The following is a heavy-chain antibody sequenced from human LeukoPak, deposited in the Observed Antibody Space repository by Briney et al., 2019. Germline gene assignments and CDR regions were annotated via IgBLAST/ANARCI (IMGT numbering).Heavy chain of an antibody. V-gene: IGHV4-59*01. CDR2: IYYSGST. CDR3: ARSLRYYYDSSGYRSYYGMDV. CDR1: GGSISSYY. D-gene: IGHD3-22*01. Sequence: KASETLSLTCTVSGGSISSYYWSWIRQPPGKGLEWIGYIYYSGSTNYNPSLKSRVTISVDTSKNQFSLKLSSVTAADTAVYYYARSLRYYYDSSGYRSYYGMDVWGQGTTVTVSS. J-gene: IGHJ6*02.